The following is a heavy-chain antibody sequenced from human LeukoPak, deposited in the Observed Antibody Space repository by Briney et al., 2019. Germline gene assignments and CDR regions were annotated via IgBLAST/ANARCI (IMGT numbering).Heavy chain of an antibody. J-gene: IGHJ4*02. CDR2: ITYSGST. CDR3: ARRGDSYAVFDY. Sequence: PSETLSLTCTVSGGSISSRGYYWGWIRQPPGKGLEWIGTITYSGSTYFSPSDKSRVTMSMDTSKNQFSLKLSSVTAADTAVYYCARRGDSYAVFDYWGQGTLVTVSS. D-gene: IGHD5-18*01. V-gene: IGHV4-39*01. CDR1: GGSISSRGYY.